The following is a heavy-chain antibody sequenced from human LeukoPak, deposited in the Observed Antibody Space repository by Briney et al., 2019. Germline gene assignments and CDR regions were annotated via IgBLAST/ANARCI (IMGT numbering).Heavy chain of an antibody. CDR2: IYYSGST. CDR3: ARQGAVAGTFDY. D-gene: IGHD6-19*01. CDR1: GGSINNYY. Sequence: SETLSLTCTVSGGSINNYYWNCIRQPPGKGLEWIGYIYYSGSTNYNPSLKSRVNISVDTSKNQFPLTLRSVSAGDTAVYYCARQGAVAGTFDYWGQGTLVTVSS. V-gene: IGHV4-59*08. J-gene: IGHJ4*02.